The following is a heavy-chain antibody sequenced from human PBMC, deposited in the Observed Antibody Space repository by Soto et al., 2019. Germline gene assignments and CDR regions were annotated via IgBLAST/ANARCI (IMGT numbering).Heavy chain of an antibody. Sequence: GGSLRLSCAASGFTFSNAWMSWVRQAPGKGLEWVGRIKSKTDGGTTDYAAPVKGRFTISRDDSKNTLYLQMNSLKTEDTAVYYCTSRPHGAYYYYYMDVWGKGTTVTVSS. CDR1: GFTFSNAW. V-gene: IGHV3-15*01. D-gene: IGHD3-10*01. J-gene: IGHJ6*03. CDR2: IKSKTDGGTT. CDR3: TSRPHGAYYYYYMDV.